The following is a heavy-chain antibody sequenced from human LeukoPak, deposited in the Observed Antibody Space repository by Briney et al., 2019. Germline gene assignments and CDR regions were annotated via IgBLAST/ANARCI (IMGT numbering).Heavy chain of an antibody. CDR1: GGTFSSYA. CDR3: PTDPTIYDFWRGSMSYFDS. V-gene: IGHV1-69*05. Sequence: ASVKVSCKASGGTFSSYAISWVRQAPGQGLEWMGRIIPIFGTANSAQKFQGRVTITTDESTTTAYMGPPSLRSGDTAVYYCPTDPTIYDFWRGSMSYFDSWGQGALGTVSS. J-gene: IGHJ4*02. CDR2: IIPIFGTA. D-gene: IGHD3-3*01.